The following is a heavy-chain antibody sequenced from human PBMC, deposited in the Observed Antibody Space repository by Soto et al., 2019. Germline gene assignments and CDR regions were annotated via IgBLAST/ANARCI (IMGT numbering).Heavy chain of an antibody. CDR3: ARDFAYFDS. Sequence: PSETLSLTVTVSGGSFKSGSYSWSWIRQPPWKGLEWIGYVYHTGRTSYNPSLKSRVSIPMDTSKNQFSLNLDSVTAADTAVYFCARDFAYFDSWGQGTLVTVSS. CDR1: GGSFKSGSYS. D-gene: IGHD3-3*01. CDR2: VYHTGRT. V-gene: IGHV4-61*01. J-gene: IGHJ4*02.